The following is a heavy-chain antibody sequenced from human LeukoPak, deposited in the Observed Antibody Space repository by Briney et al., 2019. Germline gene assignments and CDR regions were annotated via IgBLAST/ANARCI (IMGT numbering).Heavy chain of an antibody. D-gene: IGHD3-22*01. J-gene: IGHJ4*02. CDR1: GYTFTSYA. CDR2: INAGNGNT. V-gene: IGHV1-3*01. CDR3: ARRLTDHYDSSGFDY. Sequence: ASVKVSCKASGYTFTSYAMHWVRQAPGQRLEWMGWINAGNGNTKYSQKFQGRVTITRDTSASTAYMELSSLRSEDTAVYYCARRLTDHYDSSGFDYWGQGTLVTVSS.